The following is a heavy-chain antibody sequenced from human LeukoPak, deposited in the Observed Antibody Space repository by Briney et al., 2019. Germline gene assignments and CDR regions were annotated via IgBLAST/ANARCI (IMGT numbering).Heavy chain of an antibody. CDR2: IYYTGST. V-gene: IGHV4-59*01. D-gene: IGHD5-18*01. J-gene: IGHJ4*02. Sequence: SETLSLTCTVSGGSISTYYWSWIRQPPGKGLEWIGYIYYTGSTSYNPSLKSRVTMSLDASKNQFSLKLRSVTAADTAVYYCAGMDTATDSLDYWGQGTLVTVSS. CDR3: AGMDTATDSLDY. CDR1: GGSISTYY.